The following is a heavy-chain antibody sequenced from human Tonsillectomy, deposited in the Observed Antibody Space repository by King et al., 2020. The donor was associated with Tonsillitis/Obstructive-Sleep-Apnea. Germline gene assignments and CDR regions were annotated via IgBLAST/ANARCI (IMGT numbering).Heavy chain of an antibody. CDR1: GFTFSNYA. D-gene: IGHD3-9*01. CDR2: INGSGGTT. CDR3: AKDHYAGGMGPLVAYCMDV. V-gene: IGHV3-23*04. J-gene: IGHJ6*02. Sequence: VQLVESGGGLVQPGGSLRLSCAASGFTFSNYAMSWVRQAPGKGLEWVSGINGSGGTTYYADSVKGRFTISRDNSKNTLYLQMNGLRAEDTAVYYCAKDHYAGGMGPLVAYCMDVWGQGTTVTGSS.